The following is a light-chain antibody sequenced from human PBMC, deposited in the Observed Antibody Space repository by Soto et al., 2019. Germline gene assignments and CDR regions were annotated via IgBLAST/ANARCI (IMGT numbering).Light chain of an antibody. Sequence: EIVMTQSPATLSESPGERATLSCMASQSVSNNLAWYQQKPGQAPRLLIYGASTRATGIPVRFSGSGSGTEFTLTISSLQSEDFAVYYCQQYDNWPRHTFGQGTKLEIK. J-gene: IGKJ2*01. CDR2: GAS. CDR3: QQYDNWPRHT. CDR1: QSVSNN. V-gene: IGKV3-15*01.